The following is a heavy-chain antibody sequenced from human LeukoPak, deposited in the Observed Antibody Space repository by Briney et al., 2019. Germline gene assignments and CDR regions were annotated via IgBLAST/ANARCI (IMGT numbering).Heavy chain of an antibody. J-gene: IGHJ4*02. CDR2: MHHTGST. CDR1: GYSINSGCH. V-gene: IGHV4-38-2*01. D-gene: IGHD4-23*01. Sequence: SETLSLTCSVSGYSINSGCHWGWIRPPPGKGLEWIAIMHHTGSTHYNPSLQSRVTISIDTSKNHFSLKLRSVSAADTAIYYCATSEGGGFFDYWGQGTLVTVSS. CDR3: ATSEGGGFFDY.